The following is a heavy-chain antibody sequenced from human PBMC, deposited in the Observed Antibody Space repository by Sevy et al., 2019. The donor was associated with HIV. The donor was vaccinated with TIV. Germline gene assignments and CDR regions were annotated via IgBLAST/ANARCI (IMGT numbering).Heavy chain of an antibody. CDR3: ARDFYEFGDPRGLDY. CDR1: GFILGYYA. J-gene: IGHJ4*02. Sequence: GGSLRLSCTASGFILGYYAMHWVRQAPGKGLEWVAVSSYDGGNIYHADSVQGRFTVSRDNSKNTLYLQMNSLRPEDTAMYYCARDFYEFGDPRGLDYWGQGVLVTVSS. D-gene: IGHD4-17*01. V-gene: IGHV3-30-3*01. CDR2: SSYDGGNI.